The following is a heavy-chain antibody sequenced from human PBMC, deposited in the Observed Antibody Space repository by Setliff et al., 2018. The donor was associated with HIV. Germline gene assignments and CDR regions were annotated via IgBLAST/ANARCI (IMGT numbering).Heavy chain of an antibody. Sequence: ASVKVSCKASGYSFTNYYMNWVRQAPGQGLEWMGIINPSGGGTTYAQKFQARVTMTRDTSACTVYLELRSLRSEDTAVYFCASKGGSENYPDSDAFDIWGQGTLVTVSS. CDR1: GYSFTNYY. J-gene: IGHJ3*02. CDR2: INPSGGGT. V-gene: IGHV1-46*01. CDR3: ASKGGSENYPDSDAFDI. D-gene: IGHD3-10*01.